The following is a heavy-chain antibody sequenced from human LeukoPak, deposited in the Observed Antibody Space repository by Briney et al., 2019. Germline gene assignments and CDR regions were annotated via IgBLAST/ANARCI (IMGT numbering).Heavy chain of an antibody. CDR3: AREYSGSYNAFDI. CDR1: GYTFTGYY. J-gene: IGHJ3*02. CDR2: INPNSGNT. V-gene: IGHV1-2*02. D-gene: IGHD1-26*01. Sequence: ASVKVSCKASGYTFTGYYMHWVRQAPGQGLEWMGWINPNSGNTGYAQKFQGRVAMTRNTSISTAYMELSRLRSDDTAVYYCAREYSGSYNAFDIWGQGTMVTVSS.